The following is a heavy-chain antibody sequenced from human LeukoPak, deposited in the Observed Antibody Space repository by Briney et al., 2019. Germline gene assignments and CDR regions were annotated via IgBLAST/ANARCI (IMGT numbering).Heavy chain of an antibody. Sequence: SETLSLTCTVSGGSISSYYWSWLRQPPGKGLEWIGYIYYSGSTNYNPSLKSRVTISVDTSKNQFSLKLSSVTAADTAVYYCASQYCTDGVCYLNYWGQGTLVTVSS. CDR1: GGSISSYY. CDR3: ASQYCTDGVCYLNY. J-gene: IGHJ4*02. V-gene: IGHV4-59*01. CDR2: IYYSGST. D-gene: IGHD2-8*01.